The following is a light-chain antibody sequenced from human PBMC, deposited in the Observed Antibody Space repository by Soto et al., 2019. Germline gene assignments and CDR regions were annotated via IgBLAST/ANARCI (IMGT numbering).Light chain of an antibody. J-gene: IGLJ1*01. CDR3: QLWVSSSHHFYA. CDR1: NIGSKI. CDR2: NDR. Sequence: SYELTQPPSVSVAPGQTARITRGGDNIGSKIVHWYQQKPGQAPVLVVYNDRDRPSGIPERFSGSNSGNTATLTISRVGAGDEADYYCQLWVSSSHHFYAFGTGTKVTVL. V-gene: IGLV3-21*02.